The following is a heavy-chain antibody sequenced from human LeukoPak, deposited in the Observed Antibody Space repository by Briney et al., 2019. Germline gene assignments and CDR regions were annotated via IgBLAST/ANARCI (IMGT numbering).Heavy chain of an antibody. J-gene: IGHJ4*02. V-gene: IGHV4-34*01. Sequence: SETLSLTCAVYGGSFRGYYWSWIRQPPGKGLECIGEINHSGSTNYNPSLKSRVTISVDTSKNQFSLKLSSVTAADTAVYYCARDAMYCSGGSCYYYWGQGTLVTVSS. CDR1: GGSFRGYY. D-gene: IGHD2-15*01. CDR2: INHSGST. CDR3: ARDAMYCSGGSCYYY.